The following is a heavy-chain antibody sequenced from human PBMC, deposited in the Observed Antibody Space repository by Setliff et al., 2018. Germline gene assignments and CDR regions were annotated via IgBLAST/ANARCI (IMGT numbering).Heavy chain of an antibody. J-gene: IGHJ4*02. D-gene: IGHD3-22*01. CDR2: IVVGSGNT. Sequence: GASVKVSCKASGFTFTSSAMQWVRQARGQRLEWIGWIVVGSGNTNYAQKFQERVTITRDMSTSTAYMELSSLRSEDTAVYYCAADPYYYDSSGYYPSFDYWGQGTLVTSPQ. CDR3: AADPYYYDSSGYYPSFDY. CDR1: GFTFTSSA. V-gene: IGHV1-58*02.